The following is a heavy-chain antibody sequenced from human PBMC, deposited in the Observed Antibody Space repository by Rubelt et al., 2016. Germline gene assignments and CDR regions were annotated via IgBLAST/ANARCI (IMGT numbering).Heavy chain of an antibody. Sequence: QLQLQESGPGLVKPSETLSLTCTVSGGSISSSSYYWGWIRQLPGKGLEWIGSIFYSGSTYYNPSLKSRVTISVDTSKNQVSLRLSCVAAADKAEYYCARGCYCGMDDRGQGTKGTVAS. V-gene: IGHV4-39*07. CDR1: GGSISSSSYY. J-gene: IGHJ6*02. CDR2: IFYSGST. CDR3: ARGCYCGMDD.